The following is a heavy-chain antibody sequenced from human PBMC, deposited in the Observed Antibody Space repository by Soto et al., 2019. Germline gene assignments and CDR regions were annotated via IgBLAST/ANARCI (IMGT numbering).Heavy chain of an antibody. CDR1: GFTFSSYW. Sequence: EVQLVESGGGLVQPGGSLRVSCAASGFTFSSYWMHWVRPAPGKGLVWVSRINSDGSSTSYADSVKGRFTISRDNAKNTLYLQMNSLRAEDTAIYYCARRGAVAGLHYWGQGTLVTVSS. CDR3: ARRGAVAGLHY. D-gene: IGHD6-19*01. V-gene: IGHV3-74*01. J-gene: IGHJ4*02. CDR2: INSDGSST.